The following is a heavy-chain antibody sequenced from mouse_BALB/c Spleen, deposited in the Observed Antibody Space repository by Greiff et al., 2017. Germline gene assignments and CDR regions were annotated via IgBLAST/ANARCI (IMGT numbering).Heavy chain of an antibody. CDR1: GYSITSGYY. D-gene: IGHD1-1*01. J-gene: IGHJ2*01. CDR3: ASVLRWNY. Sequence: EVQLQQSGPGLVKPSQSLSLTCSVTGYSITSGYYWNWIRQFPGNKLEWMGYISYDGSNNYNPSLKNRISITRDTSKNQFFLKLNSVTTEDTATYYCASVLRWNYWGQGTTLTVSS. V-gene: IGHV3-6*02. CDR2: ISYDGSN.